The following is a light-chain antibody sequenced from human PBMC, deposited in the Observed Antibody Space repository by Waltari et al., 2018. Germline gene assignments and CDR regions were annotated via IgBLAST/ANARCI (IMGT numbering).Light chain of an antibody. CDR3: QQGNSLPPT. CDR2: DAS. CDR1: QAISRW. J-gene: IGKJ1*01. Sequence: EIQMTQSPSSVSASVGYRVTITWRASQAISRWLAWYQQKPGNSPNLLIYDASKLQSGVPSRFSGSGSGTDFTLTISSLRPEDSATYYCQQGNSLPPTFGQGTKVEIK. V-gene: IGKV1-12*01.